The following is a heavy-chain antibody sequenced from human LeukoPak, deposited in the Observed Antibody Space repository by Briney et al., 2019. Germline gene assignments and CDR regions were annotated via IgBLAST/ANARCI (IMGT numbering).Heavy chain of an antibody. CDR2: IRYDGSNK. J-gene: IGHJ4*02. V-gene: IGHV3-30*02. CDR1: GFTFSSYG. CDR3: AKDSVAAKYYFDY. D-gene: IGHD2-15*01. Sequence: GGSLXXXCXAXGFTFSSYGXHWVRQAPGKGLEGVAFIRYDGSNKYYADSVKGRFTISRDNSKNTLYLQMNSLRAEDTAVYYCAKDSVAAKYYFDYWGQGTLVTVSS.